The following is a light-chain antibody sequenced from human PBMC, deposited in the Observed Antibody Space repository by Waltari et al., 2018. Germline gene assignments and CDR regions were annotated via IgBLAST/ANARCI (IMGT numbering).Light chain of an antibody. J-gene: IGKJ4*01. CDR2: DAS. CDR1: QGVSRY. V-gene: IGKV3-11*01. CDR3: QQRSNWPLT. Sequence: EIVLTQSPATLSLSPGERATLPCRASQGVSRYLAWYQQRPGQAPRLLIYDASNSATGIPARFSGSGSETDFTLTISSLEPEDFAVYYCQQRSNWPLTFGGGTKVEIK.